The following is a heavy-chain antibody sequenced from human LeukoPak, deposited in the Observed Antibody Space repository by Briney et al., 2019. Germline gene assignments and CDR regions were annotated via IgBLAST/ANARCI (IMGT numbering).Heavy chain of an antibody. V-gene: IGHV4-39*01. CDR2: IYYSGNT. J-gene: IGHJ6*03. D-gene: IGHD6-13*01. Sequence: SETLSLTCTVSGGSISSSSYSWGWIRQPPGKGLEWIGTIYYSGNTYYNPSLKSRVTISVDTSKNQLSLKVSSVTTADTAVYYCARHEGNYYHYYMDVWGKGTTVTVSS. CDR1: GGSISSSSYS. CDR3: ARHEGNYYHYYMDV.